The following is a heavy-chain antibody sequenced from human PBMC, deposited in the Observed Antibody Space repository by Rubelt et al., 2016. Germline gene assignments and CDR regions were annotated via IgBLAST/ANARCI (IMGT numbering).Heavy chain of an antibody. CDR1: GGTFSGYY. CDR2: ISHSGST. D-gene: IGHD6-13*01. CDR3: ARRRIGAAGTGMWDFDY. V-gene: IGHV4-34*01. Sequence: QVQLQQWGAGLLKPSETLSLTCAVYGGTFSGYYWSWIRQPPGKGLEWIGEISHSGSTNYNPSLKSRVTISVDTSNSQFSRKLTSVTASDTAVYYCARRRIGAAGTGMWDFDYWGQGTLVTVSS. J-gene: IGHJ4*02.